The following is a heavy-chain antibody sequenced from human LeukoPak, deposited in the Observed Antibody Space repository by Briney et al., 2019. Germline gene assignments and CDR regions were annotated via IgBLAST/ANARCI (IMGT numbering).Heavy chain of an antibody. CDR1: GYTFTSYD. D-gene: IGHD6-13*01. V-gene: IGHV1-8*01. CDR3: ARRDHSSSWYPVGY. Sequence: ASVKVSCKASGYTFTSYDINWVRQATGQGLEWMGWMNPNSGNTGYAQKFQGRVTMTRNTSISTAYMELSSLRSEDTAVYYCARRDHSSSWYPVGYWGQGTLVTVSS. CDR2: MNPNSGNT. J-gene: IGHJ4*02.